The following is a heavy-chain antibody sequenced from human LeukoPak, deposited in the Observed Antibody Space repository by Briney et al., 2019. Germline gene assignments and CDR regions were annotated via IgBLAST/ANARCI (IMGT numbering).Heavy chain of an antibody. CDR1: GYTFTVYY. J-gene: IGHJ4*02. D-gene: IGHD3-10*01. CDR2: INPNGGGT. Sequence: ASVKVSCKASGYTFTVYYINWVRQAPGQGLEWMGWINPNGGGTNYAQKFQGRVTMTRDTSITTAYMELSSLRFDDTAVYYCARGTAYYGSGSNLNTWGQGTLVTVSS. CDR3: ARGTAYYGSGSNLNT. V-gene: IGHV1-2*02.